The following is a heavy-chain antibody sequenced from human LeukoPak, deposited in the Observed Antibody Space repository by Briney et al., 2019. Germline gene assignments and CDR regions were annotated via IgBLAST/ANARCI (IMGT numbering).Heavy chain of an antibody. CDR3: ARDRRRDRLHAFDI. J-gene: IGHJ3*02. Sequence: PSETLSLTCTVSGGTISRHYWSWIRQPPGKGLEWIAYIDYSGSTNYNPSLKSRLTISLDASNNQFSLKLSSVTAADTAPYYCARDRRRDRLHAFDIWGQGTMVTVSS. V-gene: IGHV4-59*11. D-gene: IGHD1-26*01. CDR1: GGTISRHY. CDR2: IDYSGST.